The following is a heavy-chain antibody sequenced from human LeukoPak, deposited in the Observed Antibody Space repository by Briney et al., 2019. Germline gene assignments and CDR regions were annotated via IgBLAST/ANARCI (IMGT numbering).Heavy chain of an antibody. V-gene: IGHV3-48*03. D-gene: IGHD3-10*01. Sequence: GGSLRLSCAASGFTFSGYEMNWVRQAPGKGLEWVSYISGSGDRINYPDSVKGRFTISRDNAKSSVYLQMNSLRAEDTAIYYCTRAQVPNYWGQGILVTVSS. CDR1: GFTFSGYE. J-gene: IGHJ4*02. CDR3: TRAQVPNY. CDR2: ISGSGDRI.